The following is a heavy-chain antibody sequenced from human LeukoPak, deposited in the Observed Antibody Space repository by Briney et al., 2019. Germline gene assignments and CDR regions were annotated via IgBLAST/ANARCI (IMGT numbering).Heavy chain of an antibody. D-gene: IGHD3-10*01. J-gene: IGHJ4*02. CDR1: GGSFSGYH. CDR2: INHSGST. Sequence: SETLSLTCAVYGGSFSGYHWRWIPQPPGKGLEWIGEINHSGSTNYNPSLKGRVTISVDTSKNQFSLKLSSVTAADTAVYYCARGPIYYYGSGSYYAWFDYWGQGTLVTVSS. V-gene: IGHV4-34*01. CDR3: ARGPIYYYGSGSYYAWFDY.